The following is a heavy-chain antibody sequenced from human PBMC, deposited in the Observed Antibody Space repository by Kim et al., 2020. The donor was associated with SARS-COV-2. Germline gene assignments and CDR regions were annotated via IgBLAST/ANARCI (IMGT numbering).Heavy chain of an antibody. CDR2: ISWNSGSI. V-gene: IGHV3-9*01. CDR3: AKDMGPRAIVGARERYY. J-gene: IGHJ6*01. D-gene: IGHD1-26*01. CDR1: GFTFDDYA. Sequence: GGSLRLSCAASGFTFDDYAMHWVRQAPGKGLEWVSGISWNSGSIGYADSVKGRFTISRDNAKNSLYLQMNSLRAEDTALYYCAKDMGPRAIVGARERYY.